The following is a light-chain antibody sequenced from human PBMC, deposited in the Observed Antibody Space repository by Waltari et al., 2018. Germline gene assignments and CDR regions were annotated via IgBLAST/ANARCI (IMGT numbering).Light chain of an antibody. V-gene: IGLV1-44*01. CDR3: ATWDARLTGVV. J-gene: IGLJ2*01. CDR1: TSNIGSSV. Sequence: QSVLPQPPPASGAPGQRVTISWSGSTSNIGSSVVHWSRHVPGTATRLLIYSNDQRPSGVPDRFSGSKSGTSASLAISGLQSEDEADYYCATWDARLTGVVFGGGTKVTVL. CDR2: SND.